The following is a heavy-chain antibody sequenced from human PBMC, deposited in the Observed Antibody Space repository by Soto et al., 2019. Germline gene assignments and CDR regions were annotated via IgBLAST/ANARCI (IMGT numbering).Heavy chain of an antibody. CDR1: GGTFSTHA. Sequence: GASVKVSCKASGGTFSTHAIVWVRQAPGHGLEWMGGIIPISGTTYYTQKFQGRVTITADEPTSTAFMESSSLKSDDTAVFYCARGYCSGGNCYSRMDVWGQGTMVTVSS. CDR2: IIPISGTT. J-gene: IGHJ6*02. V-gene: IGHV1-69*13. CDR3: ARGYCSGGNCYSRMDV. D-gene: IGHD2-15*01.